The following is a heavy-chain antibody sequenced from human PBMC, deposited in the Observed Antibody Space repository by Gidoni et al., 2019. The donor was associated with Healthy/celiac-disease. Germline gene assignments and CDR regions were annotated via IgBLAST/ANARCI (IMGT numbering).Heavy chain of an antibody. V-gene: IGHV3-30-3*01. CDR2: ISYDGSNK. CDR3: ARAIGTGGYYFDY. Sequence: QVQLVESGGGVVQPGRSLRLSCAASGFTFSSYAMHWVRQAPGKGLEWVAVISYDGSNKYYADSVKGRFTISRDNSKNTLYLQMNSLRAEDTAVYYCARAIGTGGYYFDYWGQGTLVTVSS. CDR1: GFTFSSYA. D-gene: IGHD2-8*02. J-gene: IGHJ4*02.